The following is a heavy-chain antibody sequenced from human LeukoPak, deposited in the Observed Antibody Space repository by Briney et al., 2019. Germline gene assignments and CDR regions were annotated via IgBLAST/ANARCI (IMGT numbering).Heavy chain of an antibody. D-gene: IGHD5-18*01. J-gene: IGHJ3*02. CDR2: ISYDGSNK. CDR1: GFTFSSYG. V-gene: IGHV3-30*18. CDR3: AKDDTASAFDI. Sequence: GGSLRLSCAASGFTFSSYGMHWVRQAPGKGLEWVAVISYDGSNKYYADSVKGRFTISRDNSKNTLYLQMNSLRAEDTAVYYCAKDDTASAFDIWGQGTMVTVSS.